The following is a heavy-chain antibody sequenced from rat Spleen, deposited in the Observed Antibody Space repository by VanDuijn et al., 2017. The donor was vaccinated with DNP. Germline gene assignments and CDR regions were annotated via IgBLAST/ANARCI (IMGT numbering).Heavy chain of an antibody. V-gene: IGHV5-19*01. CDR2: ISTSGTRT. CDR1: GITFSNSG. Sequence: EVQLVESGGGLVQPGRSLKLSCAASGITFSNSGMHWIRQAPTKGLEWVATISTSGTRTYYPDSVKGRFTISRDNAKSTLYLQMDSLRSEDTATYYCARRGHIGTTKGYFDYWGQGVMVTVSS. CDR3: ARRGHIGTTKGYFDY. J-gene: IGHJ2*01. D-gene: IGHD1-5*01.